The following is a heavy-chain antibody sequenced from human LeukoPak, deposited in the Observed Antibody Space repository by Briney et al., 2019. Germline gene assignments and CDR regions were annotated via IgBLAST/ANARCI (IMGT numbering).Heavy chain of an antibody. V-gene: IGHV3-33*01. Sequence: GGSLRLSCAASGFTFSNYAMRWVRQAPGKGLEWGAVIWYDGSNKYYADSVKGRFTISRDNSKNTLYLQMNSLRAEDTAVYYCARDIYFSGDYVIDYWGQGTLVTVSS. CDR3: ARDIYFSGDYVIDY. J-gene: IGHJ4*02. CDR2: IWYDGSNK. D-gene: IGHD4-17*01. CDR1: GFTFSNYA.